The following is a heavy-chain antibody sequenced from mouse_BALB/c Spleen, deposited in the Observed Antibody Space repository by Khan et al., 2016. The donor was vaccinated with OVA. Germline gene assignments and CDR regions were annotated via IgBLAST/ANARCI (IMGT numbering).Heavy chain of an antibody. CDR3: AKNCRSDLYFDY. Sequence: VQLQQSSPELVKPGASVKMSCKASGYTFTSYVMHWVKQKPGQGLEWVGYIYPYNDDTKYNEKVKGKATLTSDKSSSTAYMELSSLTSEDSAVYFCAKNCRSDLYFDYWGQGTTLTVSS. CDR1: GYTFTSYV. V-gene: IGHV1S136*01. D-gene: IGHD2-14*01. J-gene: IGHJ2*01. CDR2: IYPYNDDT.